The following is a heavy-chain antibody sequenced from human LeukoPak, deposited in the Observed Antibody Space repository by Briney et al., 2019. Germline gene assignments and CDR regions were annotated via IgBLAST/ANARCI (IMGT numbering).Heavy chain of an antibody. J-gene: IGHJ6*02. V-gene: IGHV1-8*01. D-gene: IGHD6-13*01. CDR1: GYTFTSYD. CDR2: MNPNSGNT. CDR3: ARGGECSSSWYSVGAYYYYGMDV. Sequence: GASVKVSCKASGYTFTSYDINWVRQATGQGLGWMGWMNPNSGNTGYAQKFQGRVTMTRNTSISTAYMELSSLRSEDTAVYYCARGGECSSSWYSVGAYYYYGMDVWGQGTTVTVSS.